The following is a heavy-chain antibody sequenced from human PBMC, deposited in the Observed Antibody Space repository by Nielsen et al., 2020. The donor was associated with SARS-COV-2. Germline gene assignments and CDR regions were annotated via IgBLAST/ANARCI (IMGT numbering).Heavy chain of an antibody. CDR2: ISFSGSET. V-gene: IGHV3-11*06. CDR3: ASRGVAVGAYDY. Sequence: GESLKISCAASGFTFSDYYMNWIRQAPGKGLEWVSFISFSGSETDYADSVKGRFTISRDNAKNSLYLQMNSLRAEDTAVYYCASRGVAVGAYDYWGQGTLVTVSS. CDR1: GFTFSDYY. J-gene: IGHJ4*02. D-gene: IGHD6-19*01.